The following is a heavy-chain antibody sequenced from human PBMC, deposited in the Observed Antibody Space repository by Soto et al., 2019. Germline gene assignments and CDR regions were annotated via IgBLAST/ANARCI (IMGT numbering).Heavy chain of an antibody. CDR1: GYSFTSYW. D-gene: IGHD6-13*01. Sequence: GESLKISFKGSGYSFTSYWIGWVRQMPWKGLESMGIIYPGDSDTRYSPSFQGQVTISADKSISTAYLQWSSLKASDTAMYYCARTAAAGKYYYGMDVWGQGTTVTVYS. CDR3: ARTAAAGKYYYGMDV. J-gene: IGHJ6*01. CDR2: IYPGDSDT. V-gene: IGHV5-51*01.